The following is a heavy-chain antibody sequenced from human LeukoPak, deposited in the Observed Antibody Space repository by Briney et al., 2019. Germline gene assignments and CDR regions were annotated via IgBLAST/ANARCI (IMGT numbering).Heavy chain of an antibody. J-gene: IGHJ4*02. CDR1: GFTFSSSA. D-gene: IGHD2-15*01. CDR3: AREGYDY. V-gene: IGHV3-23*01. CDR2: ISGSGSGGST. Sequence: GGSLRLSCAASGFTFSSSAMSWVRQAPGKGLEWVSNISGSGSGGSTYYADSVKGRFTISRDNSKNTLYLQMNSLRAEDTAVYYCAREGYDYWGQGTLVTVSS.